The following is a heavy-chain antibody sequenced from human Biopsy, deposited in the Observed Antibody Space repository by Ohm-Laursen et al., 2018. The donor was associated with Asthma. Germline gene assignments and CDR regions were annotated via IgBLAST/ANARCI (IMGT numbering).Heavy chain of an antibody. J-gene: IGHJ4*02. Sequence: SLRLSCAASGITFSRSGMHWVRQVPGKGLEWVATMASDERYTDNADSVKGRFTISRDNSKNRLHLQMNSLSPEDTAVYYCARDISRAIMIGGGREHYFDFWGQGTLVTVSS. CDR3: ARDISRAIMIGGGREHYFDF. CDR2: MASDERYT. CDR1: GITFSRSG. D-gene: IGHD3-16*01. V-gene: IGHV3-30*03.